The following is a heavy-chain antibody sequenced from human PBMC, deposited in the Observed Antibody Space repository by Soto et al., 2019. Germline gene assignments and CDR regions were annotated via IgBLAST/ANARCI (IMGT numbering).Heavy chain of an antibody. CDR3: ARIIVDPWWFDP. Sequence: QVTLKESGPVLVKPTETLTLTCTVSGFSLSNARMGVSWIRQPPGKALEWLAHIFSNDEKSYSTSLKSRLTISKDTSNSQVVLTMTNMDPVDTATYYCARIIVDPWWFDPWGQGTLVTVSS. J-gene: IGHJ5*02. CDR2: IFSNDEK. CDR1: GFSLSNARMG. V-gene: IGHV2-26*01. D-gene: IGHD3-16*02.